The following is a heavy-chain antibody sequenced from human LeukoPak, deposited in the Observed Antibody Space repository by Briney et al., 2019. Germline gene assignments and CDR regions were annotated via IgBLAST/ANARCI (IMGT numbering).Heavy chain of an antibody. CDR1: GFTFSNYW. D-gene: IGHD2-15*01. V-gene: IGHV3-7*01. CDR2: IKQDGSEK. Sequence: PGGSLRLSCAASGFTFSNYWMAWVRQAPGKGMGWVANIKQDGSEKHYVDSVKGRFTISRDNAKNSLYLQMNSLRAEDTAVYYCARDSAGRYYYYMDVWGKGTTVTVSS. CDR3: ARDSAGRYYYYMDV. J-gene: IGHJ6*03.